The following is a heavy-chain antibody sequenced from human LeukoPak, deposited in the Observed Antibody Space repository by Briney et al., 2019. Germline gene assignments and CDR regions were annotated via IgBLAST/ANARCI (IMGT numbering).Heavy chain of an antibody. CDR2: ISYDGRTK. D-gene: IGHD2-2*01. Sequence: GGSLRLSCAASGFTFNNFAMHWVRQAPGKGLEWVTVISYDGRTKFYADSVRGRFTISRDNSQNTLYLQMDGLRAEDTAVYYCARITQYQLPRATFDFWGQGTMVSVSS. J-gene: IGHJ3*01. CDR1: GFTFNNFA. V-gene: IGHV3-30*04. CDR3: ARITQYQLPRATFDF.